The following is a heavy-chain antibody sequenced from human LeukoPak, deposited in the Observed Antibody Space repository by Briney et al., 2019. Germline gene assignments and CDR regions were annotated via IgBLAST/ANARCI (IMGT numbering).Heavy chain of an antibody. CDR1: GFTFSSYA. CDR2: ISGSGGST. D-gene: IGHD6-19*01. V-gene: IGHV3-23*01. Sequence: GGSLRLSCAASGFTFSSYAMSWVRQAPGKGLEWVSAISGSGGSTYYADSVKGRFTISRDNSKNTLYLQMNSLRAEDTAVYYCAKRRRNGGWSPRFDYWGQGTLVTVSS. J-gene: IGHJ4*02. CDR3: AKRRRNGGWSPRFDY.